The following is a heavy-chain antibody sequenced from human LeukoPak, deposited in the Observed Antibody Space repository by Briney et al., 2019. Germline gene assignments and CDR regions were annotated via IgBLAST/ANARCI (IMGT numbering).Heavy chain of an antibody. J-gene: IGHJ5*02. CDR1: GFSFEYYA. CDR2: ISGHSGKV. CDR3: VKEKNSSLYPPHWFAP. V-gene: IGHV3-9*01. D-gene: IGHD2-2*02. Sequence: GRSLRLSCAASGFSFEYYAMHWVRQAPGKGLESVSGISGHSGKVHYPDSVKGLFTISRDNAKNSLYLQMNSLRPEDTAVYYCVKEKNSSLYPPHWFAPWGQATLVPVPS.